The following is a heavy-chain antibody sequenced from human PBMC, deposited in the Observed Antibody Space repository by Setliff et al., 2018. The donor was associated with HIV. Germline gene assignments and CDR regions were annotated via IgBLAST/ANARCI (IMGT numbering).Heavy chain of an antibody. CDR3: ARGVASALAYYYDSSSYLLDY. J-gene: IGHJ4*02. Sequence: GGSLRLSCATSRFSFSTFWMTWVRQAPGKGLEWVSCISSGGSTIYYADSVKGRFTISRDNAKKSLYLQMNSLRAEDTAVYYCARGVASALAYYYDSSSYLLDYWGQGTLVTVSS. CDR1: RFSFSTFW. CDR2: ISSGGSTI. D-gene: IGHD3-22*01. V-gene: IGHV3-48*03.